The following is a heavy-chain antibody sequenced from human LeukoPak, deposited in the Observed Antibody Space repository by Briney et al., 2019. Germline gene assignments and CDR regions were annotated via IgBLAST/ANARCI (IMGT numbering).Heavy chain of an antibody. CDR1: GFTFTHYA. D-gene: IGHD1-26*01. CDR3: ARGYSWYGGGRGFGN. Sequence: GGSLRLSCTASGFTFTHYAMHWVRRAPGKGLEWMAVISYDGSNKDYADSVKGRFTISRDNSNLTMYLQINSLRGEDTAVYYCARGYSWYGGGRGFGNWGQGALVTVSS. V-gene: IGHV3-30*04. CDR2: ISYDGSNK. J-gene: IGHJ4*02.